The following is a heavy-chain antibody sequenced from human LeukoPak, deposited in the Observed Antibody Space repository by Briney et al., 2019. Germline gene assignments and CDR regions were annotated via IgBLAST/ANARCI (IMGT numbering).Heavy chain of an antibody. CDR3: ARGVPYSSGHGDFDY. CDR2: VYYSGGT. J-gene: IGHJ4*02. D-gene: IGHD6-19*01. V-gene: IGHV4-39*01. Sequence: SETLSLTCTVSGGSISSRGYYWGWVRQPPGKRLEWIGSVYYSGGTYSNPSLKSRVTISVDTSTNQFSLKLSSVTAVDTAVYYCARGVPYSSGHGDFDYWGQGTLVTVSS. CDR1: GGSISSRGYY.